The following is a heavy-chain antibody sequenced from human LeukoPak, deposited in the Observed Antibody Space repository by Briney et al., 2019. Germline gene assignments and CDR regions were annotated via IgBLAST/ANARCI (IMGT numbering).Heavy chain of an antibody. V-gene: IGHV3-64*01. CDR2: ISSNGGST. Sequence: GGSLRLSCAASGFTFSSYVMHWVRQAPGKGLEYVSAISSNGGSTYYANSVKGRFTISRDNSKNTLYLQMGSLRAEDMAVYYCARVRQWLVWDAFDIWGQGTMVTVSS. CDR1: GFTFSSYV. CDR3: ARVRQWLVWDAFDI. J-gene: IGHJ3*02. D-gene: IGHD6-19*01.